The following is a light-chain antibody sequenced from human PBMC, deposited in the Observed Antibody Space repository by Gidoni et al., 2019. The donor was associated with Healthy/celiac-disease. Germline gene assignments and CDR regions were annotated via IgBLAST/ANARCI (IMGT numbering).Light chain of an antibody. Sequence: DIVMTQSQDYLAVSLGERATINCKSSQSVLYSSNTKHYLAWYQQKPGPPPNLLIYWASTRESVVPYRFSGSGSATAFTLTISSLQAEDLAVYYCQQYYSTPPTFGGGTKVEIK. V-gene: IGKV4-1*01. CDR1: QSVLYSSNTKHY. CDR2: WAS. J-gene: IGKJ4*01. CDR3: QQYYSTPPT.